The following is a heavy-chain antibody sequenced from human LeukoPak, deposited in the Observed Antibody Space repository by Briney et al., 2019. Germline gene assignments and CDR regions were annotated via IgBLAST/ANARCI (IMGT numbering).Heavy chain of an antibody. CDR2: IYHSGST. CDR1: GGSMKNYY. Sequence: SETLSLTCNVSGGSMKNYYWSWIRQPPGKGLEWIGYIYHSGSTYYNPSLKSRVTISVDRSKNQFSLKLSSVTAADTAVYYCARGKVIMLGEDYFDYWGQGTLVTVSS. D-gene: IGHD3-10*02. CDR3: ARGKVIMLGEDYFDY. V-gene: IGHV4-59*12. J-gene: IGHJ4*02.